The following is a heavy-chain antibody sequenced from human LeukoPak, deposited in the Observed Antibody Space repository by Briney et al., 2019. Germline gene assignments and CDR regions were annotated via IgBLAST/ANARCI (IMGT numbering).Heavy chain of an antibody. CDR3: ARDPTYYYGSGSYFTGDY. CDR1: GGTFSSYA. Sequence: SVKVSCKASGGTFSSYAISWVRQAPGQGLEWMGGIIPIFGTANYAQKFQGRVTITADKSTSTAYMELSSLRSEDTAVYYCARDPTYYYGSGSYFTGDYWGQGTLVTVSS. CDR2: IIPIFGTA. V-gene: IGHV1-69*06. J-gene: IGHJ4*02. D-gene: IGHD3-10*01.